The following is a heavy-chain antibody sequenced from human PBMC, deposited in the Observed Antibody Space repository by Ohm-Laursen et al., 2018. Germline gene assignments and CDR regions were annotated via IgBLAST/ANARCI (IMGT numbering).Heavy chain of an antibody. J-gene: IGHJ6*02. CDR1: GFQFDRYS. Sequence: SLRLSCTASGFQFDRYSMHWVRQAPGKGLEWVSVINWNSDSRIYADSVKGRFTISRDNAKNSLYLQMNSLRAEDTALYYCAKDIRRRPGNSDRYYYYYYGMDVWGQGTTVTVSS. CDR2: INWNSDSR. CDR3: AKDIRRRPGNSDRYYYYYYGMDV. V-gene: IGHV3-9*01. D-gene: IGHD1/OR15-1a*01.